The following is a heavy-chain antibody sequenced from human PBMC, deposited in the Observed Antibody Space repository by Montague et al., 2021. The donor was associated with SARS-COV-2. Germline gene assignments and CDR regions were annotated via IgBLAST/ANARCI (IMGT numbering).Heavy chain of an antibody. CDR3: ARLLDTVYYYYVMDV. D-gene: IGHD5-18*01. CDR1: GGSISSSSYY. J-gene: IGHJ6*02. V-gene: IGHV4-39*01. Sequence: SETLSLTCAVSGGSISSSSYYWGWIRQPPGKGLEWIGSIHYSGSTYYNPSLKSRVSISVDTSKNQFSLKLSSVTAADTAVYYCARLLDTVYYYYVMDVWGQGTTVTVSS. CDR2: IHYSGST.